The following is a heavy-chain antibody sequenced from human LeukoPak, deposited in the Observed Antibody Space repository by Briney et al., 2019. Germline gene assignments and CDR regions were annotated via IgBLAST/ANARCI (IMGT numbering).Heavy chain of an antibody. V-gene: IGHV3-30*01. Sequence: GGSLRLSCAASGFTFNSYAMNWVRQAPGRGLEWVAVISYDGSNTYYADSVKGRFTISRDSSKNTLYLQMNSLRTEDTALYYCARLGGGSNWYWSDYWGQGTLVTVSS. CDR2: ISYDGSNT. D-gene: IGHD6-13*01. CDR1: GFTFNSYA. J-gene: IGHJ4*02. CDR3: ARLGGGSNWYWSDY.